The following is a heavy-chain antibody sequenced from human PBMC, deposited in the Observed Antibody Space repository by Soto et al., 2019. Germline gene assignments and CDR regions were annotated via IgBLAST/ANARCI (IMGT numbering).Heavy chain of an antibody. J-gene: IGHJ4*02. D-gene: IGHD6-13*01. V-gene: IGHV4-34*01. Sequence: QVQLQQWGAGLLKPSETLSLTCAVYGGSFSGYYWSWIRQPPGKGLEWIGEINHSGSTNHNPSLKSRVTISVDTSKTQFSLKLSSVTAADTAVYYCARGSRSSWNFDYWGQGTLVTVSS. CDR3: ARGSRSSWNFDY. CDR2: INHSGST. CDR1: GGSFSGYY.